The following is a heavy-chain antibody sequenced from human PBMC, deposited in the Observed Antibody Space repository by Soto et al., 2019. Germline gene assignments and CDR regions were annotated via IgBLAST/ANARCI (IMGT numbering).Heavy chain of an antibody. V-gene: IGHV3-15*07. CDR2: IRSKTDVGTP. Sequence: EVQLVESGGGLVKPGESLRLSCEASGFTFTNAWMNWVRQAPGKGLEWVGRIRSKTDVGTPDYAAPVKGRFTISRDDSKNTLYVQMNSLKTEDTAIYYCTTEKGYWGQGTLVTVSS. J-gene: IGHJ4*02. CDR3: TTEKGY. CDR1: GFTFTNAW.